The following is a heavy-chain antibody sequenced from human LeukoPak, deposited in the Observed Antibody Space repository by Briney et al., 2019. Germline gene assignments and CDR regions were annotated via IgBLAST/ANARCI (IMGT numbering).Heavy chain of an antibody. CDR1: GFTFSSYA. Sequence: GGSLRLSCAASGFTFSSYAVSWVRQAPGKGLEWVSAISNSGASVYYADSVKGRFTISRDNSKNTLYLQMNSLRAEDTALYYCGKDISSYDYDPLPATTDSWGQGTLVTVSS. CDR2: ISNSGASV. CDR3: GKDISSYDYDPLPATTDS. D-gene: IGHD5-18*01. V-gene: IGHV3-23*01. J-gene: IGHJ5*01.